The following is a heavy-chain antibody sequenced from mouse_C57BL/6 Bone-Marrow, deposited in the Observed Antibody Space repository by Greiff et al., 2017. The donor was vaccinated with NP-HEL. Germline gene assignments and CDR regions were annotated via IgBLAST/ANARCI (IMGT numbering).Heavy chain of an antibody. Sequence: QVQLKESGAELVKPGASVKLSCKASGYTFTSYWMQWVKQRPGQGLEWIGEIDPSDSYTNYNQKFKGKATLTVDTSSSTAYMQLSSLTSEDSAVYYCARNYGSTYWGQGTTLTVSS. CDR2: IDPSDSYT. D-gene: IGHD1-1*01. V-gene: IGHV1-50*01. J-gene: IGHJ2*01. CDR3: ARNYGSTY. CDR1: GYTFTSYW.